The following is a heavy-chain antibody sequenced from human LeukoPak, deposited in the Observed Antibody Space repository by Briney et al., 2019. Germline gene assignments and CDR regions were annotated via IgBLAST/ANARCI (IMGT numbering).Heavy chain of an antibody. Sequence: SETLSLTCTVSGGSISSSSYYWGWIRQPPGKGLVWIGSIYYSGSTYYNPSLKSRVTISVDTSKNQFSLKLSSVTAADTAVYYCARHLVTASGWYLYFQHWGQGTLVTVSS. CDR1: GGSISSSSYY. CDR2: IYYSGST. D-gene: IGHD6-19*01. J-gene: IGHJ1*01. V-gene: IGHV4-39*01. CDR3: ARHLVTASGWYLYFQH.